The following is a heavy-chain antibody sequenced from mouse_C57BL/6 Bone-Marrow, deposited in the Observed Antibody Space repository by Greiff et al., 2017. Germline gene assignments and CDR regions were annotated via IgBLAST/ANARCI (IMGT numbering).Heavy chain of an antibody. CDR3: ARESLPYCFDY. J-gene: IGHJ2*01. V-gene: IGHV1-26*01. Sequence: EVQLQQSGPELVKPGASVKISCKASGYTFTDYYMNWVKQSPGQGLEWIGDINPNNGGTSYNQKFKGKATLTVDKSSSTAYMELRSLTSEDSAVYYCARESLPYCFDYWGQGTTLTVSA. CDR1: GYTFTDYY. D-gene: IGHD2-1*01. CDR2: INPNNGGT.